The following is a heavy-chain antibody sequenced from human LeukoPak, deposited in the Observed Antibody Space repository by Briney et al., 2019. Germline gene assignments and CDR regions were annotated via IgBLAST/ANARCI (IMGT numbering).Heavy chain of an antibody. Sequence: SETLSLTCTVSGGPIYSYYWSWIRQTAGKGLEWIGRLYPGVSTNYNPSLKRRVTMSVDTSKKQFALKLSAVTAADTAVYYCARLKFSDSTGYSPGHYMDVWGKGTTVTVSS. CDR3: ARLKFSDSTGYSPGHYMDV. CDR1: GGPIYSYY. D-gene: IGHD3-22*01. CDR2: LYPGVST. V-gene: IGHV4-4*07. J-gene: IGHJ6*03.